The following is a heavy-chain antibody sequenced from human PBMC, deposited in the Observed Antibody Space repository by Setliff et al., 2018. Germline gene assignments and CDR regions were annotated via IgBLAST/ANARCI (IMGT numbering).Heavy chain of an antibody. CDR2: INPNGDRT. CDR1: GFTFTTFY. Sequence: GASVKVSCKTSGFTFTTFYIHWVRQAPGQGLEWMMMINPNGDRTTYAQKFQGRVTMTRDTSTSTVYMELSSLRSEDTAVYYCARERGEIVGPTSYYYYMDVWGEGTPVTVSS. CDR3: ARERGEIVGPTSYYYYMDV. V-gene: IGHV1-46*01. D-gene: IGHD1-26*01. J-gene: IGHJ6*03.